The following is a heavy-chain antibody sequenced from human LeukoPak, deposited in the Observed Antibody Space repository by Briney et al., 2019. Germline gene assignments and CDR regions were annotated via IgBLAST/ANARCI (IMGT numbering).Heavy chain of an antibody. J-gene: IGHJ4*02. CDR1: GYTFPNYG. Sequence: ASVKVSCKASGYTFPNYGISWVRQAPGQGLEWMGWISAYNGNTNYAQKFQGRVTMTRNTSISTAYMELSSLRSEDTAVYYCVLIGYYFDYWGQGTLVTVSS. V-gene: IGHV1-18*01. D-gene: IGHD3-10*01. CDR2: ISAYNGNT. CDR3: VLIGYYFDY.